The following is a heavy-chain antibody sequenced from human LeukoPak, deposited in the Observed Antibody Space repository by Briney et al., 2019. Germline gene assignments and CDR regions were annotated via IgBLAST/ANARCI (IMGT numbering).Heavy chain of an antibody. Sequence: GGSLSLSCAASGFTFSDYYMSWIRQAPGKGLEWVSYISSSGSTIYYADSVKGRFTISRDNAKNSLYLQMNSLRAEDTAVYYCARDTADYDSSGYSDYWGQGTLVTVSS. CDR3: ARDTADYDSSGYSDY. V-gene: IGHV3-11*01. CDR2: ISSSGSTI. D-gene: IGHD3-22*01. J-gene: IGHJ4*02. CDR1: GFTFSDYY.